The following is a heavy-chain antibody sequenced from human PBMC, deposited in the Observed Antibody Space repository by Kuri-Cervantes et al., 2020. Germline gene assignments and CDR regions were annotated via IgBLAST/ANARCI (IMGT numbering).Heavy chain of an antibody. CDR3: AREYCSGGSCLGGVTFDY. D-gene: IGHD2-15*01. J-gene: IGHJ4*02. CDR2: INHSGST. CDR1: GGSFSGYY. Sequence: SETLSLTCAVYGGSFSGYYWSWIRQPPGKGLEWIGEINHSGSTNYNPSLKSRVTISVDTSKNQFSLKLSSVTAADTAVYYRAREYCSGGSCLGGVTFDYWGQGTLVTVSS. V-gene: IGHV4-34*01.